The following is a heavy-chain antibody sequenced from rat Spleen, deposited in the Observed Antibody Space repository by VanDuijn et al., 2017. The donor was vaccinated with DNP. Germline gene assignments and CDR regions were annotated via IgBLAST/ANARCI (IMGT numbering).Heavy chain of an antibody. D-gene: IGHD1-6*01. CDR3: AREYTTDYYYYFDY. V-gene: IGHV5-22*01. CDR2: ISIGGGST. Sequence: EVQLVESGGGLVQPGRSLTLSCEVSGFTFNNYFMAWVRQAPKKGLEWVATISIGGGSTYYGDSVKGRFTISRDNAKSTLYLQMNSLRSEDMATYYCAREYTTDYYYYFDYWGQGVMVTVSS. CDR1: GFTFNNYF. J-gene: IGHJ2*01.